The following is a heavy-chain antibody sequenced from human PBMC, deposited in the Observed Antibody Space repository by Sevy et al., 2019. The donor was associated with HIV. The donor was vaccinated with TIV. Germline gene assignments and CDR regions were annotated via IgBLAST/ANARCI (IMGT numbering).Heavy chain of an antibody. CDR3: ARGSAMVPHFFDY. CDR1: GDSIISGTYY. CDR2: IYISGST. J-gene: IGHJ4*02. V-gene: IGHV4-61*02. D-gene: IGHD5-18*01. Sequence: SETLSLTCTVSGDSIISGTYYWTWIRQPAGKGLEWIGRIYISGSTNDNTSLKSRVTMSVDTSKNQFSLNLSSVTAADTAVYYCARGSAMVPHFFDYWGQGTLVTVSS.